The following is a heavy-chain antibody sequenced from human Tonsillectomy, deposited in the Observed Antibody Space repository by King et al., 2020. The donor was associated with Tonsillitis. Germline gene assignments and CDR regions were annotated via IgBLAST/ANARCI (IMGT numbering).Heavy chain of an antibody. J-gene: IGHJ4*02. CDR3: GREPLEWELPRFDY. CDR1: GFTFSSYS. CDR2: ISSSSSTI. D-gene: IGHD1-26*01. Sequence: VQLVESGGGLVQPGGSLRLSCAASGFTFSSYSMNWVRQSPGKGLEWGSYISSSSSTIYYADSVKGRFTISRDNAKNSLYLQMNSLRAEDTAVYYCGREPLEWELPRFDYWGQGTLVTVSS. V-gene: IGHV3-48*01.